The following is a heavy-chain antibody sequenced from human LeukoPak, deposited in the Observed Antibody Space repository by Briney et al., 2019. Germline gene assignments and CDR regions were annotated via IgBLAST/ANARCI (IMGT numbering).Heavy chain of an antibody. CDR2: ISSGSHI. D-gene: IGHD3-10*01. J-gene: IGHJ4*02. Sequence: GGSLRLSCAASGFTFDDHGMSWVHQPPGKGLEWVSCISSGSHIYSVDSVKGRFAISRDNAKNSLYLQMNSLRAEDTAFYYCARGCFGELLFDHWGQGTLVTVPS. CDR1: GFTFDDHG. CDR3: ARGCFGELLFDH. V-gene: IGHV3-20*04.